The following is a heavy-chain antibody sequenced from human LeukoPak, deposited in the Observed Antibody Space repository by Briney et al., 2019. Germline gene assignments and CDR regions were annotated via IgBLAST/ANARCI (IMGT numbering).Heavy chain of an antibody. V-gene: IGHV1-69*05. CDR1: GGTFSSYT. J-gene: IGHJ3*02. Sequence: SVKVSCKASGGTFSSYTISWVRQAPGQGLEWMGRIIPIFGTANYAQKFQGRVTITTDESTSTACMELSSLRSEDTAVYYCAREMVVTDAFDIWGQGTMVTVSS. CDR3: AREMVVTDAFDI. CDR2: IIPIFGTA. D-gene: IGHD4-23*01.